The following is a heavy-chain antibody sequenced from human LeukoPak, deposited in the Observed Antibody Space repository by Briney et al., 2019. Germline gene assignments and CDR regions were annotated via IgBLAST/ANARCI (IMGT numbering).Heavy chain of an antibody. D-gene: IGHD4-17*01. Sequence: SETLSLTCTVSGGSISSGDYYWSWIRQPPGKGLEWIGYIYYSGSTYYNLPLKSRVTISVDTSKNQFSLKLSSVTAADTAVYYCARDSDYGDYPDYWGQGTLVTVSS. V-gene: IGHV4-30-4*01. CDR2: IYYSGST. J-gene: IGHJ4*02. CDR3: ARDSDYGDYPDY. CDR1: GGSISSGDYY.